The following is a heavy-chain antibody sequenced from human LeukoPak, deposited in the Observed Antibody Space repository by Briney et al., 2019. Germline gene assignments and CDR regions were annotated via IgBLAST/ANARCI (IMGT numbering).Heavy chain of an antibody. CDR2: IWYDGSNK. D-gene: IGHD3-3*01. CDR1: GFTFSSYG. V-gene: IGHV3-33*06. CDR3: AKMMGDFWSGYHTAFDY. J-gene: IGHJ4*02. Sequence: GGSLRLSCAASGFTFSSYGMHWVRQAPGKGLEWVAVIWYDGSNKYYADSVKGRFTISRDNSKNTLYLQMNSLRAEDAAVYYCAKMMGDFWSGYHTAFDYWGQGTLVTVSS.